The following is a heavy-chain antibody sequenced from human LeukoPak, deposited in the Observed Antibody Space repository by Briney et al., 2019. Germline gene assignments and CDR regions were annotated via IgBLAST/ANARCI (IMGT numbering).Heavy chain of an antibody. J-gene: IGHJ3*02. CDR3: ARSPSLLLSAFDI. CDR1: GFTFSSHA. V-gene: IGHV3-48*04. CDR2: ISTDSLTI. Sequence: PGGSLRLSCAASGFTFSSHAMNWVRQAPGKGLEWISSISTDSLTIKYADFVSGQFTISRDNAEHLLFLQMNSLRAEDTAVYYCARSPSLLLSAFDIWGQGTMVTVSS. D-gene: IGHD2-21*02.